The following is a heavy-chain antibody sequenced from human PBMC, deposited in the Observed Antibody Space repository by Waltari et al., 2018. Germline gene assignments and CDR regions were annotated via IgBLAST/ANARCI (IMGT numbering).Heavy chain of an antibody. J-gene: IGHJ4*02. CDR1: GFSFSDDY. V-gene: IGHV3-11*01. Sequence: QVQLVDSGGGLVKPGGSLRLSCAPSGFSFSDDYMGWIRQAPGKGLEWISYISGSGSTVYYADPVKGRFSISRDNGKNSLYLQMNSLRAEDTAVYYCTRPPGDRRRDYWGQGTLVTVSS. CDR2: ISGSGSTV. D-gene: IGHD3-10*01. CDR3: TRPPGDRRRDY.